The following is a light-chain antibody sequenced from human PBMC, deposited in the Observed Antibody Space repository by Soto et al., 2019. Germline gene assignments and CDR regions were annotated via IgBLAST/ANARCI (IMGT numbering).Light chain of an antibody. CDR1: SSDVGGYNY. V-gene: IGLV2-14*01. CDR3: SSYTTRSTL. CDR2: DVS. J-gene: IGLJ2*01. Sequence: QSVLTQPASVSGSPGQSITISCTGTSSDVGGYNYVAWYQQHPGKAPKLMIYDVSNRPSGVSNRFSGSKSGNTASLTISGHQAEDEADYYCSSYTTRSTLFGGGTQLTVL.